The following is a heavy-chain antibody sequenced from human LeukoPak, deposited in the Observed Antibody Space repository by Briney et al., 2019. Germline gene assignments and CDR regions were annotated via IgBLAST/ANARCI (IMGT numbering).Heavy chain of an antibody. V-gene: IGHV4-59*01. CDR3: ARLSVAYYYDSSDAFDI. CDR1: GGSISSYY. J-gene: IGHJ3*02. CDR2: IYYSGST. Sequence: SETLSLTCTVSGGSISSYYWSWIRQPPGKGLEWIGYIYYSGSTNYNPSLKSRVTISVDTSKNQFSLKLSSATAADTAVYYCARLSVAYYYDSSDAFDIWGQGTMVTVSS. D-gene: IGHD3-22*01.